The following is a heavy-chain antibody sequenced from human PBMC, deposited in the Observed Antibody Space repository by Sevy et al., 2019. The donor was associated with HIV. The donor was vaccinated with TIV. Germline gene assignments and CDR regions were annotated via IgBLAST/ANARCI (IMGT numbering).Heavy chain of an antibody. CDR3: ATSSNDDYQLLTFDY. J-gene: IGHJ4*02. CDR2: FDPEDGET. CDR1: GYTLTELS. D-gene: IGHD2-2*01. Sequence: ASVKVSCKVSGYTLTELSMHWVRQAPGKELEWMGGFDPEDGETIYAQKFQGRVTMTEDTSTDTAYMELSSLRSEDTAVYYCATSSNDDYQLLTFDYWGQGTLVTVSS. V-gene: IGHV1-24*01.